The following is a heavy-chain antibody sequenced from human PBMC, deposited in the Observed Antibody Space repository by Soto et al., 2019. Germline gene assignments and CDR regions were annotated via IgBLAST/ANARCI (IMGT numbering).Heavy chain of an antibody. J-gene: IGHJ6*02. CDR1: GFTFTSSA. CDR2: IVVGSGNT. D-gene: IGHD3-22*01. CDR3: AASPSSGYYLELGTDV. V-gene: IGHV1-58*01. Sequence: ASVNVSCKASGFTFTSSAVQWVRQARGERLEWIGWIVVGSGNTNYAQKFQERVTITRDMSTSTAYMELSSLRSEDTAVYYCAASPSSGYYLELGTDVWGQGNTVIVSS.